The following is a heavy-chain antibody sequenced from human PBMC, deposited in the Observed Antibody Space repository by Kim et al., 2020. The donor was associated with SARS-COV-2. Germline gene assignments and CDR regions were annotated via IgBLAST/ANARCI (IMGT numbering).Heavy chain of an antibody. CDR2: THYSGST. V-gene: IGHV4-30-4*01. J-gene: IGHJ5*01. Sequence: SETLSLTCTVSGGSITSDDYYWSWIRQTPGKGLEWIGYTHYSGSTYYSPSLKSRVTMSIDTSKSQFSLKLSSVTAADTAVYYCARGYCSTTSCFTWG. CDR3: ARGYCSTTSCFT. CDR1: GGSITSDDYY. D-gene: IGHD2-2*01.